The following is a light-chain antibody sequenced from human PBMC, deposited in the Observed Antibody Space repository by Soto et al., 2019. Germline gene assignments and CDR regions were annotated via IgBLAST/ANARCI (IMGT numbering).Light chain of an antibody. V-gene: IGKV1-6*01. CDR1: QGIRND. Sequence: AIQMTQSPSSRSASVGDRVTITCQASQGIRNDLNWYQQKPGKAPKLLIYAASSLQSGVPSKFSGSGSGTDFTLTISSLQPEDFATYFCLQDYNYPRTFGQGTKVEIK. J-gene: IGKJ1*01. CDR3: LQDYNYPRT. CDR2: AAS.